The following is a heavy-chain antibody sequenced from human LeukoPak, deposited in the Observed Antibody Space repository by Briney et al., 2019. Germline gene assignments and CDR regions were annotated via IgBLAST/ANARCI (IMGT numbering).Heavy chain of an antibody. V-gene: IGHV3-23*01. CDR3: AKDPTVYVFDY. Sequence: AGGSLRLSCAASGFTFSSYAMSWVRQAPGKGLEWVSSISGSGGTTYCADSVKGRFTISRDNPKNTLYLQMNSLRAEDTAVYYCAKDPTVYVFDYWGQGTLVTVSS. CDR1: GFTFSSYA. J-gene: IGHJ4*02. D-gene: IGHD5/OR15-5a*01. CDR2: ISGSGGTT.